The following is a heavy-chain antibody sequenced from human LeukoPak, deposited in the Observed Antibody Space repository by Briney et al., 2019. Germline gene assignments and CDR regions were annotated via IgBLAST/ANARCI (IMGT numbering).Heavy chain of an antibody. Sequence: GASVKVSCKASGGTFISYAISWVRQAPGQGLEWMGRIIPILGIANYAQKFQGRVTITADKSTSTAYMELSSLRSEDTAVYYCARTGGGDYFDYWGQGTLVTVSS. CDR1: GGTFISYA. J-gene: IGHJ4*02. CDR2: IIPILGIA. CDR3: ARTGGGDYFDY. D-gene: IGHD3-16*01. V-gene: IGHV1-69*04.